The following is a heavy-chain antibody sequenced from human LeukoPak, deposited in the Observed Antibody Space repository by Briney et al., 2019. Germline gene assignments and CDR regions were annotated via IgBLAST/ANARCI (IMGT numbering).Heavy chain of an antibody. J-gene: IGHJ3*02. CDR3: ARATVVAGYCTTTRCYDI. D-gene: IGHD2-2*01. Sequence: ASVKVSCKASGYTFTSYGISWVRQAPGQGLEWMGWISAYNGNTNYAQKLQGRVTMTTDTSTSTAYMELSSLRSEDTAVYFCARATVVAGYCTTTRCYDIWGQGTMVTVSS. CDR2: ISAYNGNT. CDR1: GYTFTSYG. V-gene: IGHV1-18*01.